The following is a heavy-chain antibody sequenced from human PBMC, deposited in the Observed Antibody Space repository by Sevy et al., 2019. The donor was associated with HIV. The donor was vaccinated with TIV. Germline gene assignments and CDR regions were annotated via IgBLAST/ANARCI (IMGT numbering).Heavy chain of an antibody. V-gene: IGHV3-11*06. J-gene: IGHJ4*02. CDR2: ISSSSSYT. CDR3: ARADCYDSISYVFDY. Sequence: GGSLRLSCAASGFTFSDYYMSWIRQAPGKGLEWVSYISSSSSYTNYADSVKGRFTISRDNAKNSLYLQMNSLRAEDTAVYYCARADCYDSISYVFDYWGQGTLVTVS. D-gene: IGHD3-22*01. CDR1: GFTFSDYY.